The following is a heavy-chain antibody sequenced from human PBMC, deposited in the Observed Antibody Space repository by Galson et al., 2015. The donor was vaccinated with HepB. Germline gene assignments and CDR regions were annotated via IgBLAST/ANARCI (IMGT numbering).Heavy chain of an antibody. V-gene: IGHV3-33*01. D-gene: IGHD3-10*01. Sequence: SLRLSCAASGFTFSSYGMNWVRQAPGKGLEWVAVIWYDGSNKFYADSVKGRFTISRDNSKNTLFLQMDSLRAEDTAVYYCARDGDYYGSGNYGYGIYHYYGMDVWGQGTTVTVSS. CDR3: ARDGDYYGSGNYGYGIYHYYGMDV. CDR1: GFTFSSYG. J-gene: IGHJ6*02. CDR2: IWYDGSNK.